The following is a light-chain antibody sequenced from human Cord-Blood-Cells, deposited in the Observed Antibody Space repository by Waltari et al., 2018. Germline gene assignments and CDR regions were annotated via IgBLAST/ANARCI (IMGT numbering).Light chain of an antibody. CDR3: QQSYSTFLYT. CDR2: AAS. V-gene: IGKV1-39*01. CDR1: QSISSY. J-gene: IGKJ2*01. Sequence: DIQMTQSPSSLSASVGDRVTITCRASQSISSYLNWYQQKPGKAPKLLIYAASRLQSGVPSRFSGSGSGTDFTLTISSLQPEDFATYYCQQSYSTFLYTFGQGTKLEIK.